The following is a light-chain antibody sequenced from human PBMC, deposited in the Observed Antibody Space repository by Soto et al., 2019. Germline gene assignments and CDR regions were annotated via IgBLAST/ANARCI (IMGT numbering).Light chain of an antibody. CDR2: GAS. CDR3: QQYGSSRFT. J-gene: IGKJ3*01. CDR1: QSISSSY. Sequence: EIVLTQSPGTLSLSPGERATLSCRASQSISSSYLAWYQQNPGRAPRLLVYGASSRATGTPDRFSGSGSGTDFTLTISRLEPEDFAVYYCQQYGSSRFTFGPGTKVDIK. V-gene: IGKV3-20*01.